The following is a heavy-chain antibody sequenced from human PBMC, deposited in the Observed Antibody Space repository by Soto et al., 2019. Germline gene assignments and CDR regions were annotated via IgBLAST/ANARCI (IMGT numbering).Heavy chain of an antibody. CDR2: ISYDGSNK. D-gene: IGHD4-17*01. CDR1: GFTFSSYG. J-gene: IGHJ3*02. V-gene: IGHV3-30*18. CDR3: AKDPGSTVVTGAFDI. Sequence: GGSLRLSCAASGFTFSSYGMYWVRQAPGKGLEWVAVISYDGSNKYYADSVKGRFTISRDNSKNTLYLQMNSLRAEDTAVYYCAKDPGSTVVTGAFDIWGQGTMVTVSS.